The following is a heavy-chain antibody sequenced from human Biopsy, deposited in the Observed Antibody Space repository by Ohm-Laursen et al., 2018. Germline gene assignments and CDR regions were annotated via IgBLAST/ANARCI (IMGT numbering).Heavy chain of an antibody. CDR2: IFYSGIT. CDR3: ARHAPSYSGSYWRYFDL. Sequence: SETLSLTCPVSGGSVSSNVAYWAWICQPPGKGLESIGSIFYSGITYYNPSLQSRVTMSVDTSMNPLSLRLTSVTAADTAVYYCARHAPSYSGSYWRYFDLWGRGTLVTVSS. D-gene: IGHD1-26*01. V-gene: IGHV4-39*01. J-gene: IGHJ2*01. CDR1: GGSVSSNVAY.